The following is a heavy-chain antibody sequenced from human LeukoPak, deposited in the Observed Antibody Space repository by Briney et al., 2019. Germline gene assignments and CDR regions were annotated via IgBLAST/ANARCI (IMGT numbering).Heavy chain of an antibody. J-gene: IGHJ4*02. V-gene: IGHV1-69*05. D-gene: IGHD3-9*01. CDR3: AAGPFDFRKDPTPTN. CDR1: GGTFSSYA. Sequence: GASVKVSCKASGGTFSSYAISWVRQAPGQGLEWMGGIIPNFGTANYAQKFQGRVTITTDESTSTAYMELSSLRSEDTAVYYCAAGPFDFRKDPTPTNWGQGTLVTVSS. CDR2: IIPNFGTA.